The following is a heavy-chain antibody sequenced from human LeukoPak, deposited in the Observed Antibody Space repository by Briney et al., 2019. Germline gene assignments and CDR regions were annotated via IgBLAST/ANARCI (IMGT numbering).Heavy chain of an antibody. D-gene: IGHD3-10*01. Sequence: GGSLRLSCAASGFTFSSYVMTWFRQAPGKGLEWVSAISGSGGSTYYADSVKGRFTISRDNSKNTLYLQMNSLRAEDTAVYYCARVIGGWFDPWGQGTLVTVSS. J-gene: IGHJ5*02. CDR3: ARVIGGWFDP. CDR2: ISGSGGST. CDR1: GFTFSSYV. V-gene: IGHV3-23*01.